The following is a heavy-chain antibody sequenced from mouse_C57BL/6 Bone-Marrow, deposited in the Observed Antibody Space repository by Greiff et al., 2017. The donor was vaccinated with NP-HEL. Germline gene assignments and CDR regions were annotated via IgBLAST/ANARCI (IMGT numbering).Heavy chain of an antibody. V-gene: IGHV5-6*01. J-gene: IGHJ4*01. Sequence: EVQLVESGGDLVKPGGSLKLSCAASGFTFSSYGMSWVRQTPDKRLEWVATISSGGSYTYYPDSVKGRFTISRDNAKNTLYLQMSSLKSEDTAMYYCARPNYAMDYWGQGTSVTVSS. CDR1: GFTFSSYG. CDR3: ARPNYAMDY. CDR2: ISSGGSYT.